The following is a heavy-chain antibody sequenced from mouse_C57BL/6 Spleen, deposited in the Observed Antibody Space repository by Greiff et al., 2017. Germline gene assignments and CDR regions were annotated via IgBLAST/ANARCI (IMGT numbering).Heavy chain of an antibody. J-gene: IGHJ4*01. V-gene: IGHV1-66*01. CDR1: GYSFTSYY. CDR2: IYPGSGNT. Sequence: VQLQQSGPELVKPGASVKISCKASGYSFTSYYIHWVKQRPGQGLEWIGWIYPGSGNTKYNAKFKGKATLTADTSSSTAYMQLSSLTSDDSAVYYCARGEKKGYAMDYWGQGTSVTVSS. CDR3: ARGEKKGYAMDY.